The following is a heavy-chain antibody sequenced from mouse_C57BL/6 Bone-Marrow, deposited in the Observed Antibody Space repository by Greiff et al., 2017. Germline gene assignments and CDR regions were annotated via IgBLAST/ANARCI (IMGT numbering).Heavy chain of an antibody. CDR1: GYSFTGYY. V-gene: IGHV1-42*01. CDR3: ARPLLLNFYAMDY. J-gene: IGHJ4*01. CDR2: INPSTGGT. Sequence: VQLKQSGPELVKPGASVKISCKASGYSFTGYYMNWVKQSPEKSLEWIGEINPSTGGTTYNQKFKAKATLTVDKSSSTAYMQLKSLTSEDSSVYYCARPLLLNFYAMDYWGQGTSVTVSS. D-gene: IGHD2-3*01.